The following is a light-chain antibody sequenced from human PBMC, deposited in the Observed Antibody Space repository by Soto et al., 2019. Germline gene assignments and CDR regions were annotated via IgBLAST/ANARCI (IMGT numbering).Light chain of an antibody. CDR1: SNDIGVYNY. V-gene: IGLV2-14*03. Sequence: QPVLTQPASVSGSPGQSITLSCSGTSNDIGVYNYVSWYQQHPGKAAKLIIYDVSNRASGVSNRFSGSKSGNTASLTISGLQAEDEADYYCSSYPSNTVLFGGGTQLTVL. J-gene: IGLJ2*01. CDR3: SSYPSNTVL. CDR2: DVS.